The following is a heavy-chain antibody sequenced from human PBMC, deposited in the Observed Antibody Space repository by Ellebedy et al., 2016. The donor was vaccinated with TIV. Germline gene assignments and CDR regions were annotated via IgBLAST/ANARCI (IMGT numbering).Heavy chain of an antibody. Sequence: PGGSLRLSCAASGFTLSSSAMSWVRQAPGKGLEWVSSITIAGNPHYADSVKGRFTISRDNSKSTLYLQMNSLRIEDTAIYYCATISGYGTGWYGRNAYWGQGTLVTVSS. CDR1: GFTLSSSA. V-gene: IGHV3-23*01. D-gene: IGHD6-19*01. J-gene: IGHJ4*02. CDR2: ITIAGNP. CDR3: ATISGYGTGWYGRNAY.